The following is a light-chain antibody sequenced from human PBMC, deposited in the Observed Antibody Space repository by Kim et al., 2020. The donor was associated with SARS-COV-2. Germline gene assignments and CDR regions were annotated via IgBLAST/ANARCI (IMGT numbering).Light chain of an antibody. CDR2: DAS. V-gene: IGKV3-20*01. J-gene: IGKJ2*03. CDR1: QSVSSNY. CDR3: QQYGSSHMYS. Sequence: SPGERANLACRASQSVSSNYLAWYQQKPGQAPRLLIYDASSRATGIPDRFSGSGSATDFTLTISRLEPEDFAVYYCQQYGSSHMYSFGQGTKLEI.